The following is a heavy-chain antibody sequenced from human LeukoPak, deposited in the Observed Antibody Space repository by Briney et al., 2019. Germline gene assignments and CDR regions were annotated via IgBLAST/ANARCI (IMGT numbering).Heavy chain of an antibody. CDR3: ARVAGGYSYGYAADY. V-gene: IGHV4-61*02. CDR2: IYTSGST. J-gene: IGHJ4*02. D-gene: IGHD5-18*01. CDR1: GGSISSGFYY. Sequence: SQTLSLTCTVSGGSISSGFYYWSWIRQPAGKGLGWIGRIYTSGSTNYNPSLKSRITISLDTSKNQFSLKLSSVTAADTAVYYCARVAGGYSYGYAADYWGQGTLVTVSS.